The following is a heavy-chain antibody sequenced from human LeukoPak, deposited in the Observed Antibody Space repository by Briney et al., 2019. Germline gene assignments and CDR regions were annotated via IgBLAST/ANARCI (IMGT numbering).Heavy chain of an antibody. CDR3: ARTAAGLPASRFDY. CDR2: TSPDGNNK. Sequence: RSGRSLRLSCAASGFTFNNYAMHWVRQAPGKGLEWVALTSPDGNNKYYADSVEGRFTISRDNSKNALYLQMSTLGPEDTAMYYCARTAAGLPASRFDYWGQGTLVTVSS. CDR1: GFTFNNYA. V-gene: IGHV3-30-3*01. D-gene: IGHD6-19*01. J-gene: IGHJ4*02.